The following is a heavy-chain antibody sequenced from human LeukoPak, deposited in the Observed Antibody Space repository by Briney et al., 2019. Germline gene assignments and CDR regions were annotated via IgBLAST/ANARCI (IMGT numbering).Heavy chain of an antibody. CDR2: ISSTGGAT. CDR3: VKDPRDTYGTNWFVS. V-gene: IGHV3-23*01. J-gene: IGHJ5*01. CDR1: GFSFGNYA. D-gene: IGHD2-21*01. Sequence: GGSLRLSWVASGFSFGNYAMSWVRQAPGKGLQWVSQISSTGGATWYASFARDRFTISRDNSKKTLYLQMSGLRVEDTAMYYCVKDPRDTYGTNWFVSWAREPSSSPPQ.